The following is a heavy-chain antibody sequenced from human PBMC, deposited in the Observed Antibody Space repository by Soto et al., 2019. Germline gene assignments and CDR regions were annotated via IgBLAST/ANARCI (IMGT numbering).Heavy chain of an antibody. J-gene: IGHJ4*02. V-gene: IGHV3-11*01. Sequence: QVQLAESGGGLVEPGGDLRISCAASGFTFSDYDMSWIRQSPGKGLEWVSFVSSSGTTMYFADSVKGRFTITRDNAENSLYLQMTSLRAEDTAVYSCARMGPMAARPSYWGQGTLVTVSS. CDR3: ARMGPMAARPSY. D-gene: IGHD6-6*01. CDR1: GFTFSDYD. CDR2: VSSSGTTM.